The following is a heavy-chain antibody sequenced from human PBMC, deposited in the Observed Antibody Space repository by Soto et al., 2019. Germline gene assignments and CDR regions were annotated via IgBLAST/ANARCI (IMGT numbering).Heavy chain of an antibody. V-gene: IGHV1-18*01. D-gene: IGHD5-18*01. CDR1: GYTFYSHS. CDR3: ARCIQQDYYYGMDV. Sequence: QAQLVQSGAEVKKPGASVKVSCKASGYTFYSHSISWVRQAPGQGLEWMGRISSDNGNTRYAQKFRGRVTMTTDTSTSQVYRELRNRSSDDTAVYYCARCIQQDYYYGMDVWGQGTTVTVSS. CDR2: ISSDNGNT. J-gene: IGHJ6*02.